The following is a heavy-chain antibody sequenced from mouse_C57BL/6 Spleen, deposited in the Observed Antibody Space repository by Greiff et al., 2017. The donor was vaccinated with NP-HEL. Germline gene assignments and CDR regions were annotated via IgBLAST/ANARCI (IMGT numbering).Heavy chain of an antibody. Sequence: QVQLQQPGAELVRPGTSVKLSCKASGYTFTSYWMHWVKQRPGQGLEWIGVIDPSDSYTNYNQKFKGKATLTVDTSSSTAYMELSSLTSEDSAVYYGASLITTVVATGDWGQGTTLTDSS. J-gene: IGHJ2*01. D-gene: IGHD1-1*01. CDR3: ASLITTVVATGD. V-gene: IGHV1-59*01. CDR2: IDPSDSYT. CDR1: GYTFTSYW.